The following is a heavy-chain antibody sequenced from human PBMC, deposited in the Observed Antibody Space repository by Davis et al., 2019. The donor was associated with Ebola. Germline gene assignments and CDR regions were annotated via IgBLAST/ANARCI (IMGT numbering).Heavy chain of an antibody. D-gene: IGHD1-1*01. CDR1: GYTFTNYG. V-gene: IGHV1-18*04. Sequence: ASVKVSCKASGYTFTNYGITWVRQAPGQGLEWMGWINPHNGNTNYAQNVQGRVTMTTDPSTTTAYMEVGSLRSDDTAVYFCARAQFPTTSDHWGQGTLVTVSS. CDR3: ARAQFPTTSDH. J-gene: IGHJ4*02. CDR2: INPHNGNT.